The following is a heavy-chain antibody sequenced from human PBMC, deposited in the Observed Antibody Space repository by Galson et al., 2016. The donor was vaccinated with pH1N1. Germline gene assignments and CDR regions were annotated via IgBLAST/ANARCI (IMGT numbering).Heavy chain of an antibody. CDR2: IYKSGSS. Sequence: SETLSLTCTVSDDSISNPIYNWGWIRQPPGKGLEWIGSIYKSGSSYYNPSLKSRVTIPLDTSKNQFSLKLTPMTAADTAVYYCARDKGRLGAPDYWGQGTLVTVSS. V-gene: IGHV4-39*07. CDR3: ARDKGRLGAPDY. J-gene: IGHJ4*02. D-gene: IGHD3-16*01. CDR1: DDSISNPIYN.